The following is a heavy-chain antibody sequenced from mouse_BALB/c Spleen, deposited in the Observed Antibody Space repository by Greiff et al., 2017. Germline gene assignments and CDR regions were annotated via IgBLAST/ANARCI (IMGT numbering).Heavy chain of an antibody. D-gene: IGHD2-14*01. Sequence: EVQLKESGPSLVKPSQTLSLTCSVTGDSITSGYWNWIRKFPGNKLEYMGYISYSGSTYYNPSLKSRISITRDTSKNQYYLQLNSVTTEDTATYYCARYYYRYPYYYAMDYWGQGTSVTVSS. CDR2: ISYSGST. J-gene: IGHJ4*01. V-gene: IGHV3-8*02. CDR1: GDSITSGY. CDR3: ARYYYRYPYYYAMDY.